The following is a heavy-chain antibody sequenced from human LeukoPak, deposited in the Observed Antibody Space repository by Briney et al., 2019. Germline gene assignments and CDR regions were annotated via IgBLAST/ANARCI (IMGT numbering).Heavy chain of an antibody. Sequence: SETLSLTCTVSGGSISSYYWSWIRQPPGKGLEWIGYIYYSGSTNYNPSLKSRVTISVDTSKNQFSLKLSSVTAADTAVYYCARQAGYCGSTSCYGPEYYFDYWGQGTLVTVSS. V-gene: IGHV4-59*08. CDR3: ARQAGYCGSTSCYGPEYYFDY. D-gene: IGHD2-2*01. J-gene: IGHJ4*02. CDR1: GGSISSYY. CDR2: IYYSGST.